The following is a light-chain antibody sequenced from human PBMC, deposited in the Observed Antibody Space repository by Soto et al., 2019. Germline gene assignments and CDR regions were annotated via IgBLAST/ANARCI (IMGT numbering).Light chain of an antibody. Sequence: QSALTQPASVSGSPGQSITISCTGTSHDIGGYDFVSWYQQYPGRAPRLLISEVTRRPSGVSSRFSGSKSGNTASLTGSGLQADDEADYYCCSGAGSNNYVFGTGTKLTVL. V-gene: IGLV2-14*01. J-gene: IGLJ1*01. CDR2: EVT. CDR1: SHDIGGYDF. CDR3: CSGAGSNNYV.